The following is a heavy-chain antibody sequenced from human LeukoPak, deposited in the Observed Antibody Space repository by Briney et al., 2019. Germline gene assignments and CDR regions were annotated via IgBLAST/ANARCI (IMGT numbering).Heavy chain of an antibody. CDR2: IIPIFGTA. V-gene: IGHV1-69*13. D-gene: IGHD2-2*01. J-gene: IGHJ6*03. CDR3: ARARIVVVPAAGYYYYYYMDV. CDR1: GGTFSSYA. Sequence: SVKVSCKASGGTFSSYAISWVRQAPGQGLEWMGGIIPIFGTANYAQKFQGRVTITADESTSTAYMELSSLRSEDTAVYYCARARIVVVPAAGYYYYYYMDVWGKGTTVTVSS.